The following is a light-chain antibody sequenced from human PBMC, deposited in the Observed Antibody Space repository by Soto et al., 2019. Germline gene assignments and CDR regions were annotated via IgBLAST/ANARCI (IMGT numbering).Light chain of an antibody. V-gene: IGKV1-5*03. CDR3: QQYNGYGR. CDR2: KAS. CDR1: QSISTW. Sequence: DIQLTQSHSTLSASVGDRVTLTCRASQSISTWLAWYQQKPGKAPKLLIYKASSLESGVPSRFSGSGSGTEFTLTISGLQPDDFATFYCQQYNGYGRFGQGTKVDI. J-gene: IGKJ1*01.